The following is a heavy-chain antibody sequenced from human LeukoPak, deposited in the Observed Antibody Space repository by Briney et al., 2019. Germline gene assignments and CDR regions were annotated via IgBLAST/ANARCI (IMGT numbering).Heavy chain of an antibody. CDR1: GGSISSYY. V-gene: IGHV4-59*01. D-gene: IGHD5-18*01. Sequence: SETLSLTCTVSGGSISSYYWSWIRQPPGKGLEWIGYIYYSGSTNYNPSLKSRVTISVDTSKNQFSLKLSSVTAADTAVYYCARAVRDSDYYYYYGMDVWDQGTTVTVSS. CDR2: IYYSGST. CDR3: ARAVRDSDYYYYYGMDV. J-gene: IGHJ6*02.